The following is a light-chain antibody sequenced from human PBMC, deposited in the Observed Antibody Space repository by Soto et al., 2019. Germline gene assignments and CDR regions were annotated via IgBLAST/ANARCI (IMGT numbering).Light chain of an antibody. CDR2: DAS. CDR1: QSVSSY. V-gene: IGKV3-11*01. Sequence: EIVLTQSPATLSLSPGERATLSCRASQSVSSYLAWYQQKPGQAPRLLIYDASNRATGIPARFSGSGSGTDFSLTISGLQPEDFATYFCQQSYTIPLIFGGGTKVDIK. CDR3: QQSYTIPLI. J-gene: IGKJ4*01.